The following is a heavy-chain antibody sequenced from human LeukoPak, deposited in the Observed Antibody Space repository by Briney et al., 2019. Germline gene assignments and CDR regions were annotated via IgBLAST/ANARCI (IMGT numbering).Heavy chain of an antibody. Sequence: AGGSLRLSCSASGFAFSRYGTHWVRQAPGKGLEYVSSISSSGGSTNYADSVKGRFTISRDNSKNTLYVDMSSLRPEDTAVYYCVKDRGGDSVFDYWGQGTLVTVSS. CDR3: VKDRGGDSVFDY. J-gene: IGHJ4*02. CDR1: GFAFSRYG. CDR2: ISSSGGST. D-gene: IGHD4-17*01. V-gene: IGHV3-64*05.